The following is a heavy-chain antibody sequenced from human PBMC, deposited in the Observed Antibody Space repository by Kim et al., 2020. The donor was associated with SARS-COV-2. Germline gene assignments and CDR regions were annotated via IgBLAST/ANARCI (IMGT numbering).Heavy chain of an antibody. D-gene: IGHD4-17*01. J-gene: IGHJ4*02. CDR3: ARDPSFYGDYSSFD. Sequence: IPSLKSRVTISVDTSKNQFSLKLSSVTAADTAVYYCARDPSFYGDYSSFDWGQGTLVTVSS. V-gene: IGHV4-30-2*04.